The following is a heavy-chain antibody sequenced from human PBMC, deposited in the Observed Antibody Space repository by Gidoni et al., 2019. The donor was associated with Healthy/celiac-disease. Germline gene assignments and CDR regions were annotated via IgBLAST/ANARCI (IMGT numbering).Heavy chain of an antibody. D-gene: IGHD3-22*01. V-gene: IGHV3-43*02. J-gene: IGHJ3*02. CDR2: ISGDGGST. Sequence: VSLISGDGGSTYYADSVKGRFTISRDNSKNSLYLQMNSLRTEDTALYYCAKDMGVEYYYDSSGTTDAFDIWGQGTMVTVSS. CDR3: AKDMGVEYYYDSSGTTDAFDI.